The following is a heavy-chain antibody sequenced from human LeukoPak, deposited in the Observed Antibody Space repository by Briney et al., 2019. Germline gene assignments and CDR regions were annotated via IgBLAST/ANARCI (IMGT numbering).Heavy chain of an antibody. D-gene: IGHD4/OR15-4a*01. CDR3: ARGDYGDHVV. J-gene: IGHJ4*02. V-gene: IGHV4-61*02. CDR1: GDPVSRGRYF. CDR2: VYSTGST. Sequence: SETLSLTCTVSGDPVSRGRYFWSWLRQPAGTGLEWIRRVYSTGSTNYNPSLKSRVTISVDTSKNQFSLKVSSVTAADTAVYYCARGDYGDHVVWGQGTLVTVSS.